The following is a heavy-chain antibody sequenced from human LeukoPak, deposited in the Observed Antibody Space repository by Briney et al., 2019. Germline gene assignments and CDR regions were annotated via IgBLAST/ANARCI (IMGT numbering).Heavy chain of an antibody. V-gene: IGHV4-59*13. CDR2: IYSTGST. CDR3: ARVRIGETSYDASDV. Sequence: SETLSLTCTVSGGSISSYYWTWIRQPPAKGLEWIGDIYSTGSTNYNPYLKRRVTISVGTSKNQFSLKLSSVTAADTAVYFCARVRIGETSYDASDVWGLGTMVTVSS. J-gene: IGHJ3*01. CDR1: GGSISSYY. D-gene: IGHD1-26*01.